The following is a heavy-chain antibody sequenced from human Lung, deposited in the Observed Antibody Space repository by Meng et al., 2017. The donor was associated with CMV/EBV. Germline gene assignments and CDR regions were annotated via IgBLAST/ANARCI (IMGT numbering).Heavy chain of an antibody. J-gene: IGHJ4*02. D-gene: IGHD7-27*01. Sequence: TVSGGSISSSHYYWSWIRQHPGKGLECIGYIYNSGSTYSNPSLRRRLSISIDTSKNQFSLKLNSVTAADTAVYYCARATGTGDDYFDYWGQGALVTVSS. CDR1: GGSISSSHYY. V-gene: IGHV4-31*02. CDR3: ARATGTGDDYFDY. CDR2: IYNSGST.